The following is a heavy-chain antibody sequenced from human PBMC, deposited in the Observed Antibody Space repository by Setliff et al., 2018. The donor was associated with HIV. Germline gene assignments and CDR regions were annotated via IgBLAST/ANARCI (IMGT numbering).Heavy chain of an antibody. V-gene: IGHV4-59*11. CDR1: RGSISRHY. D-gene: IGHD3-22*01. J-gene: IGHJ3*02. Sequence: PSQTLSLTCTVSRGSISRHYWTWIRQPPGKGLEWIGHISHSGKTDYNSSLKNRVTWSVDTSNHQFSLKMTSVTAADTAVYYCARAGDYYDSRNYLTRGPTAFDIWGQGTMVTVSS. CDR2: ISHSGKT. CDR3: ARAGDYYDSRNYLTRGPTAFDI.